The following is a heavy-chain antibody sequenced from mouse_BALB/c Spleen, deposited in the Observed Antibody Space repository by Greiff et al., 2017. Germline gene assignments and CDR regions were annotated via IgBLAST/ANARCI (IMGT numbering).Heavy chain of an antibody. CDR1: GYTFTSYV. J-gene: IGHJ4*01. Sequence: EVQLVESGPELIKPGASVKMSCKASGYTFTSYVMHWVKQKPGQGLEWIGYINPYNDGTKYNEKFKGKATLTSDKSSSTAYMELSSLTSEDSAVYYCARNDYGYGDYAMDYWGQGTSVTVSS. D-gene: IGHD1-2*01. CDR3: ARNDYGYGDYAMDY. V-gene: IGHV1-14*01. CDR2: INPYNDGT.